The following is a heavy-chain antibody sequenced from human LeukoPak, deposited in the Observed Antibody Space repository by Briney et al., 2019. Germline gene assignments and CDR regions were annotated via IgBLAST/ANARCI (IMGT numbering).Heavy chain of an antibody. CDR1: GGSISSYH. J-gene: IGHJ4*02. V-gene: IGHV4-59*01. CDR2: MHDSGIT. Sequence: PSETLSLTCTVSGGSISSYHCSWIRQPPGKGLEWIGYMHDSGITNYNPSLESRVTISVDTSKNQLSLKLNSVTAADTAVYYCATGRDAYKTGYWGQGTLVTVSS. D-gene: IGHD5-24*01. CDR3: ATGRDAYKTGY.